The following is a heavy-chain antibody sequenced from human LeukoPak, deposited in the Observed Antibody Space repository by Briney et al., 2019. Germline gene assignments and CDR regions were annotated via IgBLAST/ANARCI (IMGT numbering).Heavy chain of an antibody. CDR3: AKEGMIRGVIDY. CDR2: IYHSGST. V-gene: IGHV4-4*02. D-gene: IGHD3-10*01. CDR1: GGSISSSNW. J-gene: IGHJ4*02. Sequence: SETLSLTFAVSGGSISSSNWWSWVRQPPGKGLEWIGEIYHSGSTNYNPSLKSRVTMSVDTSKNQFSLKLSSVTAPDTAVYYCAKEGMIRGVIDYWGQGALVTVSS.